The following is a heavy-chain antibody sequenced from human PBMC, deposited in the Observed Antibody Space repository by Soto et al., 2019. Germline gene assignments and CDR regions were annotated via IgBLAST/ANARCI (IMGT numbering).Heavy chain of an antibody. D-gene: IGHD6-19*01. V-gene: IGHV3-23*01. J-gene: IGHJ5*01. CDR1: GFSFSTYA. Sequence: EVQLLESGGNLVQPGGSLRLSCGASGFSFSTYAMIWVRQAPGKGLEWVSAVSGSGATALYADSARGRFAISRDNSKNTVYLQMNSLRADDTAVYYCAKKAVAGSPPNCLDSWGQGTLVTVSS. CDR3: AKKAVAGSPPNCLDS. CDR2: VSGSGATA.